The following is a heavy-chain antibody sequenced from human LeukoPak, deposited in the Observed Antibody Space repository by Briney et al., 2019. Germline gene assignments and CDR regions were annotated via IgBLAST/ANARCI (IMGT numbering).Heavy chain of an antibody. CDR1: GFTFSSYG. D-gene: IGHD5-18*01. J-gene: IGHJ4*02. CDR3: AKDSGTAMVPHDY. CDR2: ISYDGSNK. V-gene: IGHV3-30*18. Sequence: GGSLRLSCAASGFTFSSYGMHWVRQAPGKGLEWVAVISYDGSNKYYADSVKGRFTISRDNSKNTLYQQMNSLRAEDTAVYYCAKDSGTAMVPHDYWGQGTLVTDSS.